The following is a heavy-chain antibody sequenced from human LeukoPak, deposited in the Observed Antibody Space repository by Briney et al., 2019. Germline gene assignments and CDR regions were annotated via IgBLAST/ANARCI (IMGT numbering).Heavy chain of an antibody. CDR2: ISYDGSNK. CDR3: ASLRYFDWLDHYYYYGMDV. Sequence: GRSLRLSCAASGFTFSSYAMHWVRQAPGKGLEWVAVISYDGSNKYYADSVKGRFTISRDNSKNTLYLQMNSLRAEETAVYYCASLRYFDWLDHYYYYGMDVWGQGTTVTVSS. CDR1: GFTFSSYA. J-gene: IGHJ6*02. V-gene: IGHV3-30-3*01. D-gene: IGHD3-9*01.